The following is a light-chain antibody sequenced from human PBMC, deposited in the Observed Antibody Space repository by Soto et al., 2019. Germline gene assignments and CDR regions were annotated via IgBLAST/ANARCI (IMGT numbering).Light chain of an antibody. CDR3: QSYDSSTPVV. J-gene: IGLJ2*01. CDR1: SGSIASNY. Sequence: NFMLTQPHSVSESPGKTVTISCTRSSGSIASNYAQWYQQRPGSAPTTVIYEDNQRPSGVPDRFSGSIDSSSNSASLTISGLKTEDEADYYCQSYDSSTPVVFGGGTKLTVL. CDR2: EDN. V-gene: IGLV6-57*04.